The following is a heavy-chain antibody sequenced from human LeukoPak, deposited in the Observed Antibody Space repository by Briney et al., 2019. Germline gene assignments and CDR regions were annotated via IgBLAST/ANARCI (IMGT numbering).Heavy chain of an antibody. CDR1: GVSFSCYY. CDR3: ARKGFGVAIVT. D-gene: IGHD3-16*02. CDR2: ILQSGST. Sequence: LETLSLTCAVYGVSFSCYYWRWIGQPPGERREYCRDILQSGSTIYHPSLKSRHTISVDASKNQFSLMLSSETAAHTAVFYCARKGFGVAIVTWGQRTLVTVSP. J-gene: IGHJ5*02. V-gene: IGHV4-34*12.